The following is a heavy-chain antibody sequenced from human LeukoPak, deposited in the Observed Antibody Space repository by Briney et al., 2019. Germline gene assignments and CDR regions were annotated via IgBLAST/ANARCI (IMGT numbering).Heavy chain of an antibody. V-gene: IGHV3-21*01. CDR2: ISSSCSYI. J-gene: IGHJ4*02. D-gene: IGHD4-17*01. CDR3: ARDRAVTTVTAAAGY. Sequence: PGGSLRLSCAASGFTFSSYSMNWVRQAPGKGLEWVSSISSSCSYIYYADSVKGRFTISRDNAKNSLYLQMNSLRAEDTAVYYCARDRAVTTVTAAAGYWGQGTLVTVSS. CDR1: GFTFSSYS.